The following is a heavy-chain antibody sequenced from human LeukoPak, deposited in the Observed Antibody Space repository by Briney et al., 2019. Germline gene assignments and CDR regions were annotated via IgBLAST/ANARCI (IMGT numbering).Heavy chain of an antibody. V-gene: IGHV3-30-3*01. CDR3: AKDGRSGSYTNWFDP. CDR1: GFTFSSYA. D-gene: IGHD1-26*01. Sequence: PGGSLRLSCAASGFTFSSYAMHWVRQAPGKGLGWVAVISYDGSNKYYADSVKDRFTISRDNSKNTLYLQMNSLRAEDTAVYYCAKDGRSGSYTNWFDPWGQGTLVTVSS. J-gene: IGHJ5*02. CDR2: ISYDGSNK.